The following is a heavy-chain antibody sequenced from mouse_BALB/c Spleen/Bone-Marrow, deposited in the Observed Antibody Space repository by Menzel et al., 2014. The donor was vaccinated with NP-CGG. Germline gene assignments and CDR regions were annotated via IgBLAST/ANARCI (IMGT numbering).Heavy chain of an antibody. J-gene: IGHJ2*01. CDR2: INPESRTI. CDR1: GFNFSRYW. D-gene: IGHD1-2*01. V-gene: IGHV4-1*02. Sequence: DVMLVESGGGLVQPGGSLKLSCAASGFNFSRYWMSWVRQAPGKGLEWIREINPESRTINYSPSLKDKFIISRDNAKNPLYLLLNRGISEDTALYYCARLDSYGSLNYWGQGPPLTFSS. CDR3: ARLDSYGSLNY.